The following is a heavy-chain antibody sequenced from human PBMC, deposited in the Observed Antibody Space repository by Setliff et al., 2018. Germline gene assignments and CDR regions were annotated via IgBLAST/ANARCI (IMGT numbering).Heavy chain of an antibody. CDR2: IYHSGST. Sequence: SETLSLTCTVSGYSISNDYFWGWIRQPPGKGLEWIGSIYHSGSTSYYPSLRSRVTISLDTSKNQFSPKLTSVTAADTAVYYCAGGRRYDYGWDFDYWGQGTLVTVSS. J-gene: IGHJ4*02. D-gene: IGHD4-17*01. CDR1: GYSISNDYF. V-gene: IGHV4-38-2*02. CDR3: AGGRRYDYGWDFDY.